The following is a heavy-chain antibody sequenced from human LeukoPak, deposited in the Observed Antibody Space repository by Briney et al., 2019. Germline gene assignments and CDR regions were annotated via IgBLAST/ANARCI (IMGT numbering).Heavy chain of an antibody. D-gene: IGHD3-3*02. V-gene: IGHV4-59*08. J-gene: IGHJ4*02. CDR3: ARRSISASSPFDY. CDR1: GGSINSYY. Sequence: SEALSLTCTVSGGSINSYYWNWIRQPPGKGLEWIGSIYYSGSTNYNPSLKSRVTISLDTSKNQFSLKLSSVTAADTAVYYCARRSISASSPFDYWGQGTLVTVSS. CDR2: IYYSGST.